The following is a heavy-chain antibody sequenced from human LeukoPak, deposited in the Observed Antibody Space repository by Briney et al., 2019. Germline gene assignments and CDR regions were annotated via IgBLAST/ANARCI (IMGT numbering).Heavy chain of an antibody. CDR2: IHPEDSYT. CDR1: GYVFIRHW. J-gene: IGHJ6*03. CDR3: ARQNHYYYYMDV. Sequence: GESLKISCKASGYVFIRHWIGWVRQVPGKGLEWMGVIHPEDSYTRYNPAFQGQVTLSVDGSTSTAYLQLSGLKASDTAIYYCARQNHYYYYMDVWGRGTTVIVSS. V-gene: IGHV5-51*01.